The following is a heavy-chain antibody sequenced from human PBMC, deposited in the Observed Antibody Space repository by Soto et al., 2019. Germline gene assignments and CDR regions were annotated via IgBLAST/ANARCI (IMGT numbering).Heavy chain of an antibody. CDR2: ISAYNGNT. CDR3: ARTQSGGIPIAAAIY. Sequence: QVQLVQSGAEVKKPGASVKVSCKASGYTCTSYGISRVRQAAGQGLEWMGWISAYNGNTKYAQKLQGRVTMTTDTSTSTAYMELRSLRSDDTAVYYCARTQSGGIPIAAAIYWGQGTLVTVSS. J-gene: IGHJ4*02. D-gene: IGHD6-13*01. V-gene: IGHV1-18*01. CDR1: GYTCTSYG.